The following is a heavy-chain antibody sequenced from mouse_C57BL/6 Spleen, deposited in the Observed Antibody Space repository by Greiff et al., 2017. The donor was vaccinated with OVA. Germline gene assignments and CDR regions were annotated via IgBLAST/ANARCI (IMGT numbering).Heavy chain of an antibody. CDR3: ARGGITTVADY. Sequence: QVQLQQSGAELVKPGASVKMSCKASGYTFTSYWITWVKQRPGQGLEWIGDIYPGSGSTNYNEKFKSKATLTVDTSSSTAYMQLSSLTSEDSAVYYCARGGITTVADYWGQGTTLTVSS. CDR1: GYTFTSYW. V-gene: IGHV1-55*01. D-gene: IGHD1-1*01. J-gene: IGHJ2*01. CDR2: IYPGSGST.